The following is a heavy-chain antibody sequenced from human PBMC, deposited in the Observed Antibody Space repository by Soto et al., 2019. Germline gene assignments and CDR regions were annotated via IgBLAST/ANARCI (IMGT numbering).Heavy chain of an antibody. Sequence: QVQLQESGPGLVKPSQTLSLTCSVSGASTVSHYHWTWIRQPPGKGLEWMGYIFNSGTTFYNPSHKSRLSLSMDTSGNHFSLELRAVTAADTAVYYCALALGPTTGLDYWGQGTLVTVSS. CDR1: GASTVSHYH. J-gene: IGHJ4*02. CDR2: IFNSGTT. V-gene: IGHV4-31*02. D-gene: IGHD1-26*01. CDR3: ALALGPTTGLDY.